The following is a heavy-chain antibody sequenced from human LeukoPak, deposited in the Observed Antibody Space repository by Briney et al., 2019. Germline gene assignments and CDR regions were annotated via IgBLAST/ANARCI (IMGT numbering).Heavy chain of an antibody. J-gene: IGHJ3*02. Sequence: GASXKVSCKASGYTFTSYGISWVRQAPGQGLEWMGWISAYNGNTNYAQKLQGRVTMTTDTSTSKAYMEMRRQRYDDTAVYYCARGAPYCSSTSCYKMRGAFDIWGQGTMVTVSS. CDR2: ISAYNGNT. CDR1: GYTFTSYG. CDR3: ARGAPYCSSTSCYKMRGAFDI. D-gene: IGHD2-2*02. V-gene: IGHV1-18*01.